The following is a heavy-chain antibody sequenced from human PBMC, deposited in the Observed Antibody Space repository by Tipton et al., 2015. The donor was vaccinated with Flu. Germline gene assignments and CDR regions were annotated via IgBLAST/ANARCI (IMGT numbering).Heavy chain of an antibody. Sequence: SLRLSCAASGFTFSSYAMSWVRQAPGKGLEWVSAISGSGGSTYYADSVKGRFTISRDNSKNTLYLQMNSLRAEDTAVYYCAKDGEVVPAATVYYYYGMDVWGQGTTVTVSS. CDR1: GFTFSSYA. CDR3: AKDGEVVPAATVYYYYGMDV. CDR2: ISGSGGST. D-gene: IGHD2-2*01. J-gene: IGHJ6*02. V-gene: IGHV3-23*01.